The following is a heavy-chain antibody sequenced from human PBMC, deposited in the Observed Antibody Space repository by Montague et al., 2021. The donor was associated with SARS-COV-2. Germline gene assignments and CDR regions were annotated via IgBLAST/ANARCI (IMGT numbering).Heavy chain of an antibody. Sequence: QSGAEVKKPGESLKISCEGSGYSFISYWIGWVRQMPGKGLEWMGIIYPGDSETRYSPSFQGQVTISADKSISTAYLQWSSLKASDTAMYYCVRLGGLRGYYYYGMDVWGQGTTVTVSS. V-gene: IGHV5-51*01. D-gene: IGHD5-12*01. J-gene: IGHJ6*02. CDR1: GYSFISYW. CDR3: VRLGGLRGYYYYGMDV. CDR2: IYPGDSET.